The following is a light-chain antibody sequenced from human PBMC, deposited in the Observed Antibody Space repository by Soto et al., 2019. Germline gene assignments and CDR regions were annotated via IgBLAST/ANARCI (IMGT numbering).Light chain of an antibody. CDR1: QGIRNE. Sequence: DIQMTQSPSSLSASVGYRVTITWRSSQGIRNELGWYQQKPGKAPKRLIYAASSLQSGVPSRFSGSGYGTEFTLTITSLQHEDFATYYCLQHNSYPHTFGGGTKADIK. CDR3: LQHNSYPHT. J-gene: IGKJ4*01. V-gene: IGKV1-17*01. CDR2: AAS.